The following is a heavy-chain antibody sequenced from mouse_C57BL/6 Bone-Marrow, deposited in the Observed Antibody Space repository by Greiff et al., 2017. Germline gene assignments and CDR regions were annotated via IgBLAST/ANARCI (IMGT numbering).Heavy chain of an antibody. V-gene: IGHV1-50*01. CDR3: ARSAVDYSSSYWYFEV. D-gene: IGHD1-1*01. J-gene: IGHJ1*03. CDR1: GYTFTSYW. CDR2: IDPSDSYT. Sequence: VQLQQPGAELVKPGASVKLSCKASGYTFTSYWMQWVKQRPGQGLEWIGEIDPSDSYTNYNQQFKGKATLTVDTSSSTAYMQLSSLTYEDSAVYYWARSAVDYSSSYWYFEVWGTGTTVTVSS.